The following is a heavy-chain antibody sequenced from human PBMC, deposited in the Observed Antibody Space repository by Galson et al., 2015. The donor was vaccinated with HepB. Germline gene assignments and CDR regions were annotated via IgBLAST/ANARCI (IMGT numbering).Heavy chain of an antibody. CDR3: ARDLDPYGSGSFDY. CDR1: GFTFSSYA. D-gene: IGHD3-10*01. CDR2: ISYDGSNK. V-gene: IGHV3-30-3*01. J-gene: IGHJ4*02. Sequence: SLRLSCAASGFTFSSYAMHWVRQAPGKGLEWVAVISYDGSNKYYADSVKGRFTISRDNSKNTLYLQMNSLRAEDTAVYYCARDLDPYGSGSFDYWGQGTLVTVSS.